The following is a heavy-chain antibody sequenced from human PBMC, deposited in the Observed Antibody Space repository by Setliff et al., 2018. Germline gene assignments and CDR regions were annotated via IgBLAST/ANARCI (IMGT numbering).Heavy chain of an antibody. D-gene: IGHD3-22*01. Sequence: PGGSLRLSCAASGFTFRSYAMGWVRQSPGKGLEWVSGIVQSSDVVYADSVKGRFTISRDNSKNTMFLQMDSLRAEDTAVYFCVPDSSGPNPNWFDPWGQGTLVTVSS. J-gene: IGHJ5*02. CDR1: GFTFRSYA. CDR2: IVQSSDV. CDR3: VPDSSGPNPNWFDP. V-gene: IGHV3-23*01.